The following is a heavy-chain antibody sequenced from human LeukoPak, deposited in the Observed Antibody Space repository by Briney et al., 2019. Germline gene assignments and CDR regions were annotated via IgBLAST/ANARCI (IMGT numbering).Heavy chain of an antibody. Sequence: SVKVSCKASGGTFSSYAISWVRQAPGQGLEWMGGIIPIFGTANYAQKFQGRVTITADKSTSTAYMELSSLRSEDTAVYYCARDERGYSYGLYYYYMDVWGKGTTVTVSS. V-gene: IGHV1-69*06. J-gene: IGHJ6*03. CDR2: IIPIFGTA. CDR1: GGTFSSYA. D-gene: IGHD5-18*01. CDR3: ARDERGYSYGLYYYYMDV.